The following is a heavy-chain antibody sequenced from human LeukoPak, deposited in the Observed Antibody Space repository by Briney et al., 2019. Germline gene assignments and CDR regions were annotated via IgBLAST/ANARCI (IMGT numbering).Heavy chain of an antibody. CDR2: INAGNGNT. CDR3: ARETYDSSGYYWGLDY. J-gene: IGHJ4*02. Sequence: ASVKVSCKASGYTFTGHYMHWVRQAPGQRLEWMGWINAGNGNTKYSQKFQGRVTITRDTSASTAYMELSSLRSEDTAVYYCARETYDSSGYYWGLDYWGQGTLVTVSS. D-gene: IGHD3-22*01. V-gene: IGHV1-3*01. CDR1: GYTFTGHY.